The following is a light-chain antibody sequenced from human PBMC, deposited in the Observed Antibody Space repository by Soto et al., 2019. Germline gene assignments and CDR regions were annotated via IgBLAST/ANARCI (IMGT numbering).Light chain of an antibody. Sequence: DLQMTQSPSSLSASVGDRVTITCQASRDVRNSLNWYQEKPGEAPKLLIYDASNLQTGVPSKFSGSGSGTYFTFTISSLQPGDVATYYCQQYANLPFTFGPGTKVDL. CDR3: QQYANLPFT. CDR2: DAS. J-gene: IGKJ3*01. CDR1: RDVRNS. V-gene: IGKV1-33*01.